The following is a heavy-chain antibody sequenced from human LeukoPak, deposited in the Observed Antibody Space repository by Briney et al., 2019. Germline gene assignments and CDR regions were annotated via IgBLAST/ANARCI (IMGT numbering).Heavy chain of an antibody. V-gene: IGHV3-48*01. CDR1: GFRFSSYS. CDR2: ISSSSSTI. Sequence: GGSLRLSCAASGFRFSSYSMNWVRQAPGKGLEWISYISSSSSTIYYADSVKGRFTISRDNAKNSLYLQVNSLRAEDTAVYYCATNYGISYYFDYWGQGTLVTVSS. CDR3: ATNYGISYYFDY. D-gene: IGHD1-7*01. J-gene: IGHJ4*02.